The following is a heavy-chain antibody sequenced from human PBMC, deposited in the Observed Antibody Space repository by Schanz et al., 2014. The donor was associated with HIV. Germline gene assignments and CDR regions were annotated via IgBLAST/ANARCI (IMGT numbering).Heavy chain of an antibody. CDR2: ISYDGSSK. CDR1: GFTFSSYG. V-gene: IGHV3-30*18. CDR3: AKAAVTDYLDY. J-gene: IGHJ4*02. Sequence: QVQLVESGGGVVQPGRSLRLSCAASGFTFSSYGMHWVRQAPGKGLEWVAVISYDGSSKYYADSVQGRFTITRDNSKSTLYLQMNSLRAEDTAVYYCAKAAVTDYLDYWGQGTLVTVSS. D-gene: IGHD2-21*02.